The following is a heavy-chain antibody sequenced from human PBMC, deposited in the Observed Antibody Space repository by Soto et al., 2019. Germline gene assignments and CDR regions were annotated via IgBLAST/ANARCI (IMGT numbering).Heavy chain of an antibody. V-gene: IGHV3-33*01. J-gene: IGHJ4*02. D-gene: IGHD4-17*01. CDR1: GFTFSRYG. CDR3: ARDLSGYGDRDY. Sequence: QVQLVESGGGVVQPGRSLRLSCAASGFTFSRYGMHWVRQAPGKGLEWVAVIWYDGSKKFYADSVKGRFNIFRDNSKDTLYLQMDSLRVEDTAVYYCARDLSGYGDRDYWGQGPLVTVSS. CDR2: IWYDGSKK.